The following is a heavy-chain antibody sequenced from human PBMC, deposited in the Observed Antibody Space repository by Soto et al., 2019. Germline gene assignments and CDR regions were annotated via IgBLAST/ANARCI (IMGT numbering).Heavy chain of an antibody. D-gene: IGHD3-10*01. V-gene: IGHV4-34*01. CDR3: ARRHYGSGSYYGRYYYGMDV. CDR1: GGSFSGYY. CDR2: INHSGST. Sequence: PSETLSLTCAVYGGSFSGYYWSWIRQPPGKGLEWIGEINHSGSTNYNPSLKSRVTISVDTSKNQFSLKLSSVTAADTAVYYCARRHYGSGSYYGRYYYGMDVWGQGTTVT. J-gene: IGHJ6*02.